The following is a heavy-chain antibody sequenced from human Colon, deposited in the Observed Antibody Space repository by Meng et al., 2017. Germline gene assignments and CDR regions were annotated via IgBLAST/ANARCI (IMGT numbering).Heavy chain of an antibody. V-gene: IGHV4-38-2*01. CDR2: IDRSGTT. CDR1: GYSISTAYS. Sequence: QVQLQESGPGLVKPSETRSLTCSVSGYSISTAYSWGWIRQTPGKGLEWIASIDRSGTTYYNPSLESRVTISVDTSKNHFSLRLNSVTAADTAVYFCARTIYSSSVDYWGQGTLVTVSS. D-gene: IGHD3-22*01. J-gene: IGHJ4*02. CDR3: ARTIYSSSVDY.